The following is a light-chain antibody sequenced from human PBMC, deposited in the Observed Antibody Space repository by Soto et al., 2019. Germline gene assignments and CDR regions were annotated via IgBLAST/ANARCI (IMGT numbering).Light chain of an antibody. CDR3: QQADTFPLT. J-gene: IGKJ4*01. CDR2: AAS. Sequence: DIQMTQSPSSVSASVGDRVTITCRASQGISSWVAWYQHKPGKAPNLLIYAASTLQSGVPSRFSGSGSGSEFTLTISSLQPEDFATYYCQQADTFPLTFVGGTKVEIK. V-gene: IGKV1-12*01. CDR1: QGISSW.